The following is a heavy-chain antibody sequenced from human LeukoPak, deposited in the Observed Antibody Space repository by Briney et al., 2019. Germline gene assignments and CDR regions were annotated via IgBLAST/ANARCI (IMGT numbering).Heavy chain of an antibody. J-gene: IGHJ4*02. D-gene: IGHD3-10*01. CDR1: GGTFSSYA. CDR3: ARVPRGFGEFPFDY. V-gene: IGHV1-69*13. Sequence: ASVKVSCKASGGTFSSYAISCVRQARGQGLEWMGGIIPIFGTANYAQKFWGRVTITADESKSAASMELSSLRSEDTAVYYCARVPRGFGEFPFDYWGQGTLVTVSS. CDR2: IIPIFGTA.